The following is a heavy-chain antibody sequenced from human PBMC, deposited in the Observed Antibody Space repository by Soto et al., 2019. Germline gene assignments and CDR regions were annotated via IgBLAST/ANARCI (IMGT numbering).Heavy chain of an antibody. J-gene: IGHJ4*02. D-gene: IGHD1-26*01. V-gene: IGHV3-23*01. Sequence: EVRLLESGGGLVQPGGSLRLSCAASGFTFSNYAISWVRQAPGKGLEWVSGLSGSGANTYYAESVKGRFTISRDNSKNTLSLQMNSLRAEDTAVYYCAKDSAWDGTYSWGQGTLVTVSS. CDR1: GFTFSNYA. CDR2: LSGSGANT. CDR3: AKDSAWDGTYS.